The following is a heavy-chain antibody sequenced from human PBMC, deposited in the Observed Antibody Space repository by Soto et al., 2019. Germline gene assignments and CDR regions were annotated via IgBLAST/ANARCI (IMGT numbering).Heavy chain of an antibody. Sequence: QGQLVQSGAEVKKPGASVKVSCKASGYTFTSFGITWVRQAPGQGLEWMGWISTYNGKANYAQKLQGRVTMTRDTSTNTAYMELRSLRSDDTAVYYCAKDGYGNNDGDALHIWGQGTMVTVSS. J-gene: IGHJ3*02. CDR2: ISTYNGKA. V-gene: IGHV1-18*04. CDR3: AKDGYGNNDGDALHI. CDR1: GYTFTSFG. D-gene: IGHD4-4*01.